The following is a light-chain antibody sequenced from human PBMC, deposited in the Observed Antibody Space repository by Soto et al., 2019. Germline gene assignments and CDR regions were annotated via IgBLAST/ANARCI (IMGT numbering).Light chain of an antibody. CDR2: EVN. CDR3: SSYAGSNNYV. Sequence: QSVLTQPPSASGSPGQSVAIFCTGPSSDVGGYNYVSWYQLHPGKAPKLMIYEVNMRPSGVPDRFSGSKSGNTASLTVSGLRAEDEADYYCSSYAGSNNYVFGTGTKVTGL. V-gene: IGLV2-8*01. CDR1: SSDVGGYNY. J-gene: IGLJ1*01.